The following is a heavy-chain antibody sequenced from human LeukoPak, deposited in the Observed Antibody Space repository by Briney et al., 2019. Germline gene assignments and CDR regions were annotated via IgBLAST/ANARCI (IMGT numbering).Heavy chain of an antibody. Sequence: AGGSLRLSCAASGFTFDDYGMSWVRQAPGKGLEWVSGINWNGGSTVYTDSVKGGFTISRDNSKNTLYLQMNSLRAEDTAVYYCARRAGAYSHPYDYWGQGTLVTVSS. CDR1: GFTFDDYG. J-gene: IGHJ4*02. CDR2: INWNGGST. CDR3: ARRAGAYSHPYDY. V-gene: IGHV3-20*04. D-gene: IGHD4/OR15-4a*01.